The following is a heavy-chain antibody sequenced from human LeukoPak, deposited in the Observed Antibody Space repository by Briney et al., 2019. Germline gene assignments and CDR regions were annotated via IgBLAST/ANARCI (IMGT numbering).Heavy chain of an antibody. CDR2: ISGSGGST. D-gene: IGHD2-15*01. CDR3: ATVFDIVVVVAASYKDY. Sequence: GGSLRLSCAASGFTFSSYAMSWVRQAPGKGLEWVSAISGSGGSTYYAHPVKGPFTISRDHSKYTLYLQMNSLRAEDTAVYYCATVFDIVVVVAASYKDYWGQGTLVTVSS. V-gene: IGHV3-23*01. J-gene: IGHJ4*02. CDR1: GFTFSSYA.